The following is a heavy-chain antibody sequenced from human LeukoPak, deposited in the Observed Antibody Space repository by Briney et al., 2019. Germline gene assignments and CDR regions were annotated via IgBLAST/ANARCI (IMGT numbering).Heavy chain of an antibody. D-gene: IGHD6-19*01. Sequence: SETLSLTCTVPGDSISSYYWSWIRQPAGKGLEWIGRVYTSGSTNYAPSLKSRVTMSMDTSKNQFSLKMSSVTAADTAVYYCARDRSSGWYVVDYWGQGTLVTVSS. J-gene: IGHJ4*02. CDR2: VYTSGST. V-gene: IGHV4-4*07. CDR1: GDSISSYY. CDR3: ARDRSSGWYVVDY.